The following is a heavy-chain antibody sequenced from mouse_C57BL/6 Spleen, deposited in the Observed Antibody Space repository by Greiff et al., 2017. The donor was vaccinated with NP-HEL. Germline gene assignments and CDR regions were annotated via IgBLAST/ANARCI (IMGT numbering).Heavy chain of an antibody. D-gene: IGHD1-1*01. V-gene: IGHV5-4*03. CDR3: ARGEYYGSSYWYFDV. J-gene: IGHJ1*03. CDR1: GFTFSSYA. CDR2: ISDGGSYT. Sequence: DVKLVESGGGLVKPGGSLKLSCAASGFTFSSYAMSWVRQTPEKRLEWVATISDGGSYTYYPDNVKGRFTISRDNAKNNLYLQMSHLKSEDTAVYYGARGEYYGSSYWYFDVWGTGTTVTVSS.